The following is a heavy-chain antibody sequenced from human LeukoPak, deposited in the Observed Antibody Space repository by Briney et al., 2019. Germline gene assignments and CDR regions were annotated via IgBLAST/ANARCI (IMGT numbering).Heavy chain of an antibody. Sequence: PGGSLRLSCAASGFTFSDYYMSWIRQAPGKGLDWVAVVSDDGSHKQYADSVKGRFTVSRDNSEKTLYLQMNSLRAEDTAVYYCAKYSSSSNYYYGMDVWGQGTTVTVSS. V-gene: IGHV3-30*18. CDR3: AKYSSSSNYYYGMDV. J-gene: IGHJ6*02. CDR2: VSDDGSHK. CDR1: GFTFSDYY. D-gene: IGHD6-13*01.